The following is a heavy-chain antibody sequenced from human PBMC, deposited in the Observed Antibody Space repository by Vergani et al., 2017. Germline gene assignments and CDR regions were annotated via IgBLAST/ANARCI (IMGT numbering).Heavy chain of an antibody. V-gene: IGHV3-74*01. D-gene: IGHD3-10*01. J-gene: IGHJ3*02. CDR2: INSDGSST. CDR3: AKGGGLGSYYTPGSFDT. CDR1: GFTFSSYW. Sequence: EVQLVESGGGLVQPGGSLRLSCAASGFTFSSYWMHWVRQAPGKGLVWVSRINSDGSSTSYADSVKGRFTISRDNAKNSLYLEMNSLRPEDMALYYCAKGGGLGSYYTPGSFDTWGQGTMVTVSS.